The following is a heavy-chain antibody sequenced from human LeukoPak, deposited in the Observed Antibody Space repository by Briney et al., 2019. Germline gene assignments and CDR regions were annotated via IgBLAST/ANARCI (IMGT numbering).Heavy chain of an antibody. Sequence: PSETLSLTCTVSGYSIRSGYYWGWIRQSPGKGLEWIGSIYHGGSTYYNPSLRSRVIVSVDTSKNHFSLKMSSVTAADTAVYYCARDLASCAGDCYSDGFDYWGQGALVTVSS. V-gene: IGHV4-38-2*02. D-gene: IGHD2-21*02. CDR1: GYSIRSGYY. CDR2: IYHGGST. J-gene: IGHJ4*02. CDR3: ARDLASCAGDCYSDGFDY.